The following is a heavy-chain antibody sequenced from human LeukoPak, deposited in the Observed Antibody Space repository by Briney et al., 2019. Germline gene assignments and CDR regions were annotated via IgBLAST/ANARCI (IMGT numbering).Heavy chain of an antibody. CDR3: TTDCSSSKCYAAYWYYGMDV. Sequence: GGSLRLSCAASGFTFNKAWMSWVRQAPGKGLEWVGRIKSKTDGATTDYAAPVKGRFIISRDDSKNTLYLQMNSLKSEDTAVYYCTTDCSSSKCYAAYWYYGMDVRGQGTTVAVS. CDR2: IKSKTDGATT. D-gene: IGHD2-2*01. CDR1: GFTFNKAW. V-gene: IGHV3-15*01. J-gene: IGHJ6*02.